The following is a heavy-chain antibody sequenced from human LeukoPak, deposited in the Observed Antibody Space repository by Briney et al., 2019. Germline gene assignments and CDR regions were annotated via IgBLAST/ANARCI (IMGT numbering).Heavy chain of an antibody. V-gene: IGHV1-2*06. CDR3: ARDFGDYDFWSGYPRNWFDA. J-gene: IGHJ5*02. CDR1: GYTFTGYY. D-gene: IGHD3-3*01. Sequence: ASVKVSCKASGYTFTGYYMHWVRQAPGQGLEWMGRINPNRGGTNYAQKFQGRVTMTRDTSISTAYMELSRLRSDDTAVYYCARDFGDYDFWSGYPRNWFDAWGQGTLVTVSS. CDR2: INPNRGGT.